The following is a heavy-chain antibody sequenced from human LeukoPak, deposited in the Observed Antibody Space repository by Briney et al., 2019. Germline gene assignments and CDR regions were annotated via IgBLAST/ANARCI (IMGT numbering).Heavy chain of an antibody. CDR3: ARQSGYDAAGPSFFDS. CDR1: GFTFSIDS. J-gene: IGHJ4*02. Sequence: GCSLRLSCAASGFTFSIDSMNWVRQAPGNGLDWVSSISSSSSYIYYADSVKRRFTISRENAKPSLYLKMNSLRAEDTAVYYCARQSGYDAAGPSFFDSWGQGTLVTVSS. CDR2: ISSSSSYI. V-gene: IGHV3-21*01. D-gene: IGHD5-12*01.